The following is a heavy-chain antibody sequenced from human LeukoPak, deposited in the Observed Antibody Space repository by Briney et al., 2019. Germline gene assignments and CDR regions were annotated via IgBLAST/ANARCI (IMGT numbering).Heavy chain of an antibody. CDR3: ARVRGGWLDP. CDR2: ITISGLTI. V-gene: IGHV3-48*03. J-gene: IGHJ5*02. D-gene: IGHD3-10*01. CDR1: GFTFSSYD. Sequence: PGGSLRLSCAVSGFTFSSYDMNWVRQAPGKGLEWVSFITISGLTIYYADSVKGRFTISRDNTKNSLYLQMASLRAADTAVYYCARVRGGWLDPWGQGTLVTVSS.